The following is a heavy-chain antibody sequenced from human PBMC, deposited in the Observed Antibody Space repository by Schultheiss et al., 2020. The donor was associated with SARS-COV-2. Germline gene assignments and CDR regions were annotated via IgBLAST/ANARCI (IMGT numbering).Heavy chain of an antibody. J-gene: IGHJ6*02. Sequence: SETLSLTCAVYGGSFSGYYWSWIRQPPGKGLEWIGEIYHSGSTNYNPSLKSRVTISVDTSKNQFSLKLSSVTAADTAVYYCARGYHGRPLIFGVVIIHYGMDVWGQGTTVTVSS. CDR1: GGSFSGYY. CDR2: IYHSGST. V-gene: IGHV4-34*09. CDR3: ARGYHGRPLIFGVVIIHYGMDV. D-gene: IGHD3-3*01.